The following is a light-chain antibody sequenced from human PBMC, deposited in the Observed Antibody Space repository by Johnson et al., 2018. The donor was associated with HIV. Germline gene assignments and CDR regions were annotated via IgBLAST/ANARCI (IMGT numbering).Light chain of an antibody. V-gene: IGLV1-51*02. CDR2: ENN. J-gene: IGLJ1*01. CDR3: ATWGRSLTMGVV. CDR1: YSNIGDNY. Sequence: QSVLTQPPSVSAAPGQKVTISCSGSYSNIGDNYVSWYQRLPGTAPKLLIYENNERPSGIPDRFSVSTSGTSAALGITGLQTGDEADHYWATWGRSLTMGVVFGNWTKGTVL.